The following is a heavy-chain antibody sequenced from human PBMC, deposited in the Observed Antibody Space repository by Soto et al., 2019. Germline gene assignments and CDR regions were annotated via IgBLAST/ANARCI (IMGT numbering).Heavy chain of an antibody. CDR1: GGSISSYY. J-gene: IGHJ5*02. V-gene: IGHV4-59*01. Sequence: PSETLSLTCTVSGGSISSYYWSWIRQPPGKGLEWIGYIYYSGSTNYNPSLKSRVTISVDTSKNQFSLKLSSVTAADTAVYYCARARDYYGSGSYYIQWFDPWGQGTLVTVSS. CDR2: IYYSGST. CDR3: ARARDYYGSGSYYIQWFDP. D-gene: IGHD3-10*01.